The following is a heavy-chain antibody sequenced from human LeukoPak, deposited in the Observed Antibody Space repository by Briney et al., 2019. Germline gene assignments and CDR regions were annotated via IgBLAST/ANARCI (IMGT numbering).Heavy chain of an antibody. CDR3: ATEFRKCSSTSCYRIDY. CDR1: GYTLTELS. D-gene: IGHD2-2*02. J-gene: IGHJ4*02. CDR2: FDPEDGET. Sequence: ASVKVSCKVSGYTLTELSMHWVRQAPGKGLEWMGGFDPEDGETIYAQKFQGRVTMTEDTSTDTAYMELSSLRSEDTAVYYCATEFRKCSSTSCYRIDYWGQGTLVTVCS. V-gene: IGHV1-24*01.